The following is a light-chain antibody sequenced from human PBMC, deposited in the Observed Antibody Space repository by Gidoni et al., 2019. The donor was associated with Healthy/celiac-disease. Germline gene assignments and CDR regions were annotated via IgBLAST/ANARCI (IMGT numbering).Light chain of an antibody. V-gene: IGKV1-39*01. CDR1: QSIRSY. Sequence: DIQLTQYPSSLSASVGERVTITCRASQSIRSYLNWYQQKPARAPKLLIYAAASLQSGVPSRFSSSRSGTDFTLTISSLQPQDFATYYCQQSYSTPRLTFGGGTKVEIK. CDR3: QQSYSTPRLT. CDR2: AAA. J-gene: IGKJ4*01.